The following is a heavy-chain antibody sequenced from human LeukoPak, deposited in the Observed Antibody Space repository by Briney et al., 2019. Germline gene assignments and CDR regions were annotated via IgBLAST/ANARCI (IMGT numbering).Heavy chain of an antibody. J-gene: IGHJ4*02. CDR1: GGSISSGDYY. CDR3: ARAIQPGYCSSTSCYSEY. Sequence: PSETLSLTCTVSGGSISSGDYYWSWIRQPPGKGLEWIGYIYYSGSTYYNPSLKSRVTISVDTSKNQFSLKLSSVTAADTAVYYCARAIQPGYCSSTSCYSEYWGQGTLVTVSS. V-gene: IGHV4-30-4*08. D-gene: IGHD2-2*01. CDR2: IYYSGST.